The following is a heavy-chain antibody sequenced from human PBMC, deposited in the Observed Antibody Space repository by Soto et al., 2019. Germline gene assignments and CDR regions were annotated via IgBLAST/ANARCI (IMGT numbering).Heavy chain of an antibody. V-gene: IGHV3-30*01. CDR2: ISYDGSNK. CDR3: ARDPEGGAYCGGDCSADDAFDI. CDR1: GFTFSSYA. J-gene: IGHJ3*02. D-gene: IGHD2-21*02. Sequence: GGSLRLSCAASGFTFSSYAMHWVRQAPGKGLEWVAVISYDGSNKYYADSVKGRFTISRDNSKNTLYLQMNSLRDEDTAVYYCARDPEGGAYCGGDCSADDAFDIWGQGTMVTVS.